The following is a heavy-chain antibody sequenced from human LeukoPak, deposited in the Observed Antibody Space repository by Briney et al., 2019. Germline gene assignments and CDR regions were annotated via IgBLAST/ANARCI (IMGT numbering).Heavy chain of an antibody. CDR3: ARHPGKVTNDWYFDL. V-gene: IGHV1-2*02. J-gene: IGHJ2*01. D-gene: IGHD4-23*01. CDR2: INPNSGGR. CDR1: GYTFTGYY. Sequence: GASVKDFCKPSGYTFTGYYMHWVRQAPGQGREWMGWINPNSGGRNNAQKFQGRVTMTRATSITTAYMGLSRLSSDDTAVYYCARHPGKVTNDWYFDLWGRGTLVTVSP.